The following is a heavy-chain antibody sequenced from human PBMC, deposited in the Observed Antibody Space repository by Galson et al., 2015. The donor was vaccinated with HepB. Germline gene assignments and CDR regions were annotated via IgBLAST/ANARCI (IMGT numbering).Heavy chain of an antibody. CDR2: IYYRGST. CDR3: ARDGSAAVAGDAFDV. Sequence: ETLSLTCTVSGGSISTNNNYWGWIRQPPGRGLEWIGSIYYRGSTYHNPSLKSRVTISVDTSTNQFSLKLYSVTAADTALYYCARDGSAAVAGDAFDVWGQWTMVTVS. V-gene: IGHV4-39*07. J-gene: IGHJ3*01. CDR1: GGSISTNNNY. D-gene: IGHD6-19*01.